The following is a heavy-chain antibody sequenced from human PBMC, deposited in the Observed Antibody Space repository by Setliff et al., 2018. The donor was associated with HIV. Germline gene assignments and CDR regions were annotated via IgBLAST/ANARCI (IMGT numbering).Heavy chain of an antibody. Sequence: SETLSLTCTVSGYSIGSGYFWGWIRQSPGRGLEWIGSVDYSESTKYNPSLNSRGTISLDTSKRELSLKLTSVTAADTAVYYCARHNVITYGGLLFDYYYYGMDVWGHATTVTVSS. CDR2: VDYSEST. J-gene: IGHJ6*02. D-gene: IGHD3-16*01. CDR3: ARHNVITYGGLLFDYYYYGMDV. V-gene: IGHV4-38-2*02. CDR1: GYSIGSGYF.